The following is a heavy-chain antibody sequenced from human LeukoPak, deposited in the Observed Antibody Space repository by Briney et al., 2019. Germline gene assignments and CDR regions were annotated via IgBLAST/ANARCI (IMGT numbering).Heavy chain of an antibody. V-gene: IGHV3-74*01. CDR2: INSDGSST. D-gene: IGHD1-1*01. Sequence: TGGSLRLSCAASGFSFSRYWMHWVRQAPGEGLMWVSGINSDGSSTWYADSVKGRFTISRDNARNTLSLQMSSLGVEDTALYYCARGQDGMGTTMDLWGQGTQVIVSS. CDR1: GFSFSRYW. J-gene: IGHJ4*02. CDR3: ARGQDGMGTTMDL.